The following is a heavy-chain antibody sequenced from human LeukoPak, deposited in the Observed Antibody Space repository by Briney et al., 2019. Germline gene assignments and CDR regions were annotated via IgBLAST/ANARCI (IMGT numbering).Heavy chain of an antibody. J-gene: IGHJ4*02. Sequence: SETLSLTCTVSGYSISSGYYWGWIRQPPGKGLEWIGEIYHSGSTNYNPSLKSRVTMSVDKSKNHFSLKLSSVTAADTAVYYCARAVTLGCFDYWGQGTLVTVSS. CDR2: IYHSGST. CDR3: ARAVTLGCFDY. D-gene: IGHD2-21*02. V-gene: IGHV4-38-2*02. CDR1: GYSISSGYY.